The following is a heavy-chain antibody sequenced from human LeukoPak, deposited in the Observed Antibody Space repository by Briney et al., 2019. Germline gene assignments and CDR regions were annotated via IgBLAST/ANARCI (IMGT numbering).Heavy chain of an antibody. V-gene: IGHV1-18*01. CDR2: VTSYNGDT. Sequence: GASVRVSCKASGYTFNNYGISWVRQAPGQGLEWMGWVTSYNGDTNYAQKFQGRVTITADKSTSTAYMELSSLRSEDTAVYYCARGYYDSSGYLDAFDIWGQGTMVTVSS. D-gene: IGHD3-22*01. J-gene: IGHJ3*02. CDR3: ARGYYDSSGYLDAFDI. CDR1: GYTFNNYG.